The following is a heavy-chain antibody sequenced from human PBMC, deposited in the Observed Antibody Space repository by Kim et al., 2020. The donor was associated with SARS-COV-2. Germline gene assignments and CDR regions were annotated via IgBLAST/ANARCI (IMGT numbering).Heavy chain of an antibody. Sequence: ASVKVSCKASGYTFTSYYMHWVRQAPGQGLEWMGIINPSGGSTSYAQKFQGRVTMTRDTSTSTVYMELRSLRSEDTAVYYCARDLVGCSGGSCYFRMDVWGQGTTVTVSS. D-gene: IGHD2-15*01. CDR3: ARDLVGCSGGSCYFRMDV. CDR1: GYTFTSYY. J-gene: IGHJ6*02. CDR2: INPSGGST. V-gene: IGHV1-46*01.